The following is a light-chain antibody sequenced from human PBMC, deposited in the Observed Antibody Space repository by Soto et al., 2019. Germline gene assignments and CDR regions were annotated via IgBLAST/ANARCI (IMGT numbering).Light chain of an antibody. J-gene: IGLJ3*02. V-gene: IGLV1-47*01. CDR3: AAWDDSLSGRV. CDR1: SSNIGSHY. Sequence: QSVLTQPPLASGTPGQRVTISCSGSSSNIGSHYVYWYQQLPGTAPKLLIYRINQRPSGVPDRFSGSKSGTSASLAISGLRSEDEADYYCAAWDDSLSGRVFGGGTKLTVL. CDR2: RIN.